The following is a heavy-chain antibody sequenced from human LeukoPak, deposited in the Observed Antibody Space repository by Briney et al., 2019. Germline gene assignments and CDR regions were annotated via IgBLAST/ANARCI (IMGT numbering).Heavy chain of an antibody. CDR2: IKSNTDGGTT. V-gene: IGHV3-15*01. CDR3: TTAPAQVDY. J-gene: IGHJ4*02. CDR1: GFTFINAW. Sequence: GGSLRLSCAASGFTFINAWMTWVRQAPGKGLEWVGRIKSNTDGGTTDYAAPVKGRFTISRDDSKHTLYLQMNSLKTEDTAVYYCTTAPAQVDYWGQGTLVTVSS.